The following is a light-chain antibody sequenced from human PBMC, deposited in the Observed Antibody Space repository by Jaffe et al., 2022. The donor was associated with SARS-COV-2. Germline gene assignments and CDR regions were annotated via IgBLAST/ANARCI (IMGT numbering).Light chain of an antibody. J-gene: IGKJ4*01. Sequence: IQMTQSPSSLSASVGDRVTISCQASQGISKFLNWYQQKPGNAPKLLIYAASNLETGVPSRFSGSGSGTDFTFTISSLQPEDIATYYCQQYDTLLTFGGGTKVEIK. CDR2: AAS. V-gene: IGKV1-33*01. CDR3: QQYDTLLT. CDR1: QGISKF.